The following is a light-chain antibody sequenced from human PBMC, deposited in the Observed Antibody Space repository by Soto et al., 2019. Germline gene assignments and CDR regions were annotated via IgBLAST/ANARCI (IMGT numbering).Light chain of an antibody. CDR3: QHYDIWPLT. J-gene: IGKJ4*01. Sequence: EIVMTQSPATLTASPVERSTLSCRASQSIFTNLAWYQQKPGQAPRLLIHGASSRATGIPARFSGSGSGTDFTLTISDLQSEDFAVYFCQHYDIWPLTFGGGTKVDIK. V-gene: IGKV3-15*01. CDR2: GAS. CDR1: QSIFTN.